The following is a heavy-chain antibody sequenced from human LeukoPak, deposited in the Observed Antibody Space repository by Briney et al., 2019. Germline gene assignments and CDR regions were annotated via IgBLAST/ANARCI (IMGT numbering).Heavy chain of an antibody. D-gene: IGHD6-19*01. J-gene: IGHJ4*02. V-gene: IGHV6-1*01. CDR3: ARRMAVGGPGYFDY. Sequence: SQTLSLTCVISGDSVSSNTATWNWIRQSPSRGLEWLGRTYYRSKWYSDYALSVRSRIIVNPDTSKNQLSLQVNSVTPEDTAVYFCARRMAVGGPGYFDYWSQGSLVIVSA. CDR1: GDSVSSNTAT. CDR2: TYYRSKWYS.